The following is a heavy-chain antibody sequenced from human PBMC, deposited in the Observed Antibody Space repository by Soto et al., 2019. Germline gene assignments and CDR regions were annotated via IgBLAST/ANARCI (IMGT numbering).Heavy chain of an antibody. Sequence: QVQLQESGPGLLKPSETLSLTCTVSGGSISSYFYIWVRQPPGKGLEWIGSVYYTGTTDYNPSLQSRVTISVDTSKTQFSLYLRSVTAADPAVYYCARDLAAVPRAFDYWGRGTLVTGSS. J-gene: IGHJ4*02. D-gene: IGHD6-13*01. CDR1: GGSISSYF. CDR2: VYYTGTT. CDR3: ARDLAAVPRAFDY. V-gene: IGHV4-59*01.